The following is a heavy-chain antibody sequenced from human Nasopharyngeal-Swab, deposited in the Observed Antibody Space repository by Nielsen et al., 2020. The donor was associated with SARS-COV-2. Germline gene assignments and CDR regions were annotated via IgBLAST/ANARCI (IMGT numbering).Heavy chain of an antibody. D-gene: IGHD3-3*01. CDR1: GGSISSYY. V-gene: IGHV4-59*01. CDR2: IYYSGST. CDR3: ARGGRGIFGVVTNFDY. Sequence: SETLSLTCTVSGGSISSYYWSWIRQPPGKGLEWIGYIYYSGSTNYNPSLKSRVTISVDTSKNQFSLKLSSVTAADTAVYYCARGGRGIFGVVTNFDYWGQGTLVTASS. J-gene: IGHJ4*02.